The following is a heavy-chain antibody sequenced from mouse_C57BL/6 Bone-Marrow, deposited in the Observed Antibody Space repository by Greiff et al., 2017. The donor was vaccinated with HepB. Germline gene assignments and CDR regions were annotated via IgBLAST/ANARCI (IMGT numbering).Heavy chain of an antibody. D-gene: IGHD1-1*01. CDR3: ARRGLLRCYYFDY. CDR2: IYPGDGDT. V-gene: IGHV1-80*01. CDR1: GYAFSSYW. Sequence: VQLQQSGAELVKPGASVKISCKASGYAFSSYWMNWVKQRPGKGLEWIGQIYPGDGDTNYNGKFKGKATLTADKSSSTAYMQLSSLTSEDSAVYVCARRGLLRCYYFDYWGQGTTLTVSS. J-gene: IGHJ2*01.